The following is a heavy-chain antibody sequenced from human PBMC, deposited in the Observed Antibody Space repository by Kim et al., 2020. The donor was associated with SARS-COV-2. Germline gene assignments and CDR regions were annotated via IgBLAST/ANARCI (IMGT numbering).Heavy chain of an antibody. CDR1: GYTFTSYD. Sequence: ASVKVSCKVSGYTFTSYDINWVRQATGQGLEWMGWMNPKSGNTGSAQKFQGRLSMTRDTSISTAYMELSSLRSEDTAVDYCASGYDSATVYWGQETMGTV. CDR2: MNPKSGNT. D-gene: IGHD5-12*01. J-gene: IGHJ4*02. V-gene: IGHV1-8*01. CDR3: ASGYDSATVY.